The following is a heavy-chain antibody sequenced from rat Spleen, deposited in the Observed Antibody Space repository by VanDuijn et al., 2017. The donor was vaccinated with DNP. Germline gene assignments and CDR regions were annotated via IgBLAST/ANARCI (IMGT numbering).Heavy chain of an antibody. D-gene: IGHD1-4*01. CDR2: INYDGGTA. J-gene: IGHJ2*01. CDR1: GFTFRDYY. Sequence: EVQLVESGGGLVQPGGSLKLSCAASGFTFRDYYMAWVRQAPTKGLEWVAYINYDGGTAYNGDSVKGRFTISRDNSKSTLYLQMNSLRSEDMATYYCARHVLPLRVWDYWGQGVMVTVSS. CDR3: ARHVLPLRVWDY. V-gene: IGHV5-22*01.